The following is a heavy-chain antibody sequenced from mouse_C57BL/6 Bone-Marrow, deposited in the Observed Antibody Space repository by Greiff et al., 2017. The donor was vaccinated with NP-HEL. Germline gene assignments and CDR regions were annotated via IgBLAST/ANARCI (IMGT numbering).Heavy chain of an antibody. Sequence: SGASVKISCKASGYAFSSYWMNWVKQRPGKGLEWIGQIYPGDGDTNYNGKFKGKATLTADKSSSTAYMQLSSLTSEDSAVYFCARGGYYGNSWFAYWGQGTLVTVSA. CDR2: IYPGDGDT. D-gene: IGHD2-1*01. CDR3: ARGGYYGNSWFAY. V-gene: IGHV1-80*01. CDR1: GYAFSSYW. J-gene: IGHJ3*01.